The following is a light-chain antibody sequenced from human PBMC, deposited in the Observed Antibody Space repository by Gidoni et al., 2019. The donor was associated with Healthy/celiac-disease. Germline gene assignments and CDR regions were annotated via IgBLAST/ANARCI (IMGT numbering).Light chain of an antibody. CDR2: GAS. Sequence: EIVLTQSPCTLSLSPGERATLTCRASQSVSSSYLAWYHQKPGQAPRLLIYGASSRATGIPDRFSGGGSGTDFTLTISRLEPEDFAVYYCQQYGSSRRTFGQGTKVEIK. J-gene: IGKJ1*01. CDR3: QQYGSSRRT. V-gene: IGKV3-20*01. CDR1: QSVSSSY.